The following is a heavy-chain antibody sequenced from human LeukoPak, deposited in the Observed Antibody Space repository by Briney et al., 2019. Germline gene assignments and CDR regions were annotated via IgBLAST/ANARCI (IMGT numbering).Heavy chain of an antibody. CDR1: GGSISSGGSY. CDR2: IYHSGTT. D-gene: IGHD3-10*01. Sequence: SETLSLTCSVSGGSISSGGSYWSWIRQHPGKGLEWIGYIYHSGTTYYNPSLKSRVTISVDTSKNQFSLKLSSVTAADTAIYYCARAEKRSGSYYSASPDYWGQGTLVTVSS. CDR3: ARAEKRSGSYYSASPDY. J-gene: IGHJ4*02. V-gene: IGHV4-31*03.